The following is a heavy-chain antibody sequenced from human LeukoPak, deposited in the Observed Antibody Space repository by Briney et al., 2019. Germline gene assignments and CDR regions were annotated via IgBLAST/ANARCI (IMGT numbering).Heavy chain of an antibody. V-gene: IGHV3-7*03. D-gene: IGHD3-16*02. CDR2: IKQDGSEK. CDR1: GFTFSSYW. Sequence: GGSLRLSCAASGFTFSSYWMSWVRQAPGKGLEWVANIKQDGSEKYYVDSVKGRFTISRDNAKNSLYLQMNSLRAEDTAVYYCARELRGDYVWGSYRLDYWGQGTLVTVSS. CDR3: ARELRGDYVWGSYRLDY. J-gene: IGHJ4*02.